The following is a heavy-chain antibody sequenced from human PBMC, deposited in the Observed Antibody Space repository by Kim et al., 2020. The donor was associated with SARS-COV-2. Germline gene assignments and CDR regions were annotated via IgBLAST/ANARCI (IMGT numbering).Heavy chain of an antibody. CDR1: GGSISSGSYY. D-gene: IGHD6-13*01. Sequence: SETLSLTCTVSGGSISSGSYYWSWIRQPAGKGLEWIGRIYTSGSTNYNPSLKSRVTISVDTSKNQFSLKLSSVTAADTAVYYCARDQGIAAAGTIYYYGMDVWGQGTTVTVSS. J-gene: IGHJ6*02. V-gene: IGHV4-61*02. CDR3: ARDQGIAAAGTIYYYGMDV. CDR2: IYTSGST.